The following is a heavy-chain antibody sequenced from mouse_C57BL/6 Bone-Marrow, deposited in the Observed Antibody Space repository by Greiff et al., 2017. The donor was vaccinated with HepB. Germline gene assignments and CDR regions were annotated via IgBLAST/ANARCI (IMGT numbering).Heavy chain of an antibody. Sequence: EVKVVESGGGLVKPGGSLKLSCAASGFTFSSYAMSWVRQTPEKRLEWVATISDGGSYTYYPDNVKGRFTISRDNAKNNLYLQMSHLKSEDTAMYYCAKSPIFHYYAMDYWGQGTSVTVSS. V-gene: IGHV5-4*03. CDR1: GFTFSSYA. D-gene: IGHD6-5*01. CDR2: ISDGGSYT. J-gene: IGHJ4*01. CDR3: AKSPIFHYYAMDY.